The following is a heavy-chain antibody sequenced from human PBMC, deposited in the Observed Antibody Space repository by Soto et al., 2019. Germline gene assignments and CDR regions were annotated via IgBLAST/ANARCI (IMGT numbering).Heavy chain of an antibody. D-gene: IGHD6-13*01. CDR1: GFTFSSYS. V-gene: IGHV3-21*01. CDR3: ATDSGIESHYYYYGMDV. Sequence: GGSLRLSCAASGFTFSSYSMNWVRQAPGTGLEWVSSISSSSSYIYYADSVKGRFTISRDNAKNSLYLQMNSLRAEDTVVSYCATDSGIESHYYYYGMDVWGQGTTVTVSS. J-gene: IGHJ6*02. CDR2: ISSSSSYI.